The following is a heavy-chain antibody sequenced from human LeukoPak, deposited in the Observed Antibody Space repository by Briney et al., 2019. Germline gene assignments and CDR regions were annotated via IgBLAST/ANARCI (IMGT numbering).Heavy chain of an antibody. CDR3: AKGEEWDLPLDY. J-gene: IGHJ4*02. V-gene: IGHV3-23*01. CDR1: GFTFSSYA. Sequence: GGSLRLSGAAAGFTFSSYAMSWGRQAAGEGLGGVSAISGSGGSTYYADAVKGRFTISRDNSKNTLYLQMNSLRAEDTAVYYCAKGEEWDLPLDYWGPGTLVTVSS. D-gene: IGHD1-26*01. CDR2: ISGSGGST.